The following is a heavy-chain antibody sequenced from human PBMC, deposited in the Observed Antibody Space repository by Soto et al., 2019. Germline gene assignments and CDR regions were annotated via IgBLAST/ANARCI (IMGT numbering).Heavy chain of an antibody. D-gene: IGHD6-6*01. CDR1: GGSINDFY. Sequence: SETLSLTCTVSGGSINDFYWSWIRQPPGKGLEWIGYIYYSGSTDYNPSLKGRVTISVDTSKNKFSLKLRSVTAADTAVYYCARVGGVAARTFDYWGQGTLVTVSS. CDR2: IYYSGST. J-gene: IGHJ4*02. CDR3: ARVGGVAARTFDY. V-gene: IGHV4-59*01.